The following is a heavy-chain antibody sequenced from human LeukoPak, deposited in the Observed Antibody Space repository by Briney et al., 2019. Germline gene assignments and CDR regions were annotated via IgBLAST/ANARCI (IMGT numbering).Heavy chain of an antibody. Sequence: GASVKVSCKASGGTFSSYAISWVRQAPGQGLEWMGGIIPIFGTANYAQKFQGRVTITTDESTSTAYMELSSLRSEDTAVYYCARVYYRRSGYYNPFDYWGQGTLVTVSS. V-gene: IGHV1-69*05. J-gene: IGHJ4*02. CDR1: GGTFSSYA. CDR2: IIPIFGTA. D-gene: IGHD3-3*01. CDR3: ARVYYRRSGYYNPFDY.